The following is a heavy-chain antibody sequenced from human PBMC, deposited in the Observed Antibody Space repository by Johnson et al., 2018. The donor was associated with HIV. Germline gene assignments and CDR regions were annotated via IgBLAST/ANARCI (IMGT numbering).Heavy chain of an antibody. CDR3: ARVPEGDDDAFDI. V-gene: IGHV3-7*01. J-gene: IGHJ3*02. D-gene: IGHD2-21*01. CDR1: GFTFSSYW. Sequence: VQLVESGGRVVRPGGSLRLSCAASGFTFSSYWMSWVRQAPGKGLEWVANIKQDGSEKYYVDSMKGRFTISRDNAKNSLYLQMNSLRAEDTAVYYCARVPEGDDDAFDIWGQGTMVTVSS. CDR2: IKQDGSEK.